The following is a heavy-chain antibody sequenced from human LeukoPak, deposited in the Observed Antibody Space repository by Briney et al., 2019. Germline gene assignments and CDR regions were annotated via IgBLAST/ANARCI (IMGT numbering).Heavy chain of an antibody. Sequence: PSETLSLTCAVYGGSFSGYYWSWIRQPPGKGLEWIGENNHSGSTNYNPSLKSRVTISVDTSKNQFSLKLSSVTAADTAVYYCARGWEVYYYYYYMDVWGKGTTVTVSS. V-gene: IGHV4-34*01. CDR1: GGSFSGYY. J-gene: IGHJ6*03. CDR2: NNHSGST. CDR3: ARGWEVYYYYYYMDV. D-gene: IGHD1-26*01.